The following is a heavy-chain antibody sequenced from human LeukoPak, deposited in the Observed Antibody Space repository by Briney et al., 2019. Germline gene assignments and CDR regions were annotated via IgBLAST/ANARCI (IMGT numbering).Heavy chain of an antibody. CDR1: GYTFTSYY. Sequence: ASVKVSCKASGYTFTSYYMHWVRRAPGQGLEWMGIINPSGGSTSYAQKFQGRVTMTRDTSTSTVYMELSSLRSEDTAVYYCARGYCSSTSCYLDYYGMDVWGQGTTVTVSS. V-gene: IGHV1-46*01. CDR3: ARGYCSSTSCYLDYYGMDV. D-gene: IGHD2-2*01. J-gene: IGHJ6*02. CDR2: INPSGGST.